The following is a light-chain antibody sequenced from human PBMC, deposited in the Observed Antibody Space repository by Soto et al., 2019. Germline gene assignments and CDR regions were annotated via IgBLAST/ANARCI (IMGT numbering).Light chain of an antibody. CDR3: QSYDYSLRGPAV. V-gene: IGLV1-40*01. J-gene: IGLJ7*01. Sequence: QAVVTQPPSVSGAPGQRVTISCTGSSSNIGAGYDVHWYQQLPGAPPKILIYGNTNRPSGVPDPFSGSKSGTSASLAITGLQAEDEANYYCQSYDYSLRGPAVFGGGTQLTVL. CDR2: GNT. CDR1: SSNIGAGYD.